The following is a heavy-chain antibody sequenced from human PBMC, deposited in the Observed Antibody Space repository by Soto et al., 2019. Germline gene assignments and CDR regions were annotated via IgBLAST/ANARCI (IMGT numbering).Heavy chain of an antibody. CDR3: AKTAIRGYYFDY. CDR2: IIPIFGTA. Sequence: SVKVSCKASGGTFSSYAISWVRQAPGQGLEWMEGIIPIFGTANYAQKFQGRVTITADESTSTAYMELSSLRSEDTAVYYCAKTAIRGYYFDYWGQGXLVTVSS. J-gene: IGHJ4*02. D-gene: IGHD2-2*02. CDR1: GGTFSSYA. V-gene: IGHV1-69*13.